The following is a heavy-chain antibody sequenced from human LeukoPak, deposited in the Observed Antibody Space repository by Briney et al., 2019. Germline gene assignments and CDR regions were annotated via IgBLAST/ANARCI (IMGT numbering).Heavy chain of an antibody. CDR2: XXXDGSNK. D-gene: IGHD2-15*01. J-gene: IGHJ3*02. V-gene: IGHV3-33*01. Sequence: PGGSLRLSCAASGCTFSSYAMYWVRRAPGTGLEWVAVXXXDGSNKYYADSVKGRFTISRDNSKNTLYLQMNSLRAEDTAVYYCARGAYCSGSRCTGAFHIWGQGTMVTVSS. CDR1: GCTFSSYA. CDR3: ARGAYCSGSRCTGAFHI.